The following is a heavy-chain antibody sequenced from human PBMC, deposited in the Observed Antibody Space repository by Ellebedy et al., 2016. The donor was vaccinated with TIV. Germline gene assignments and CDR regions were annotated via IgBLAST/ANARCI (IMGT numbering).Heavy chain of an antibody. CDR1: GGSISSSSYY. Sequence: SETLSLTXTVSGGSISSSSYYWVWIRQPPGKGLEWIGSIYYSGSTYYNPSLKSRVTISVDTSKNQFSLKLSSVTAADTAVYYCASLRITMVRGVIMQIYYYYGMDVWGQGATVTVSS. J-gene: IGHJ6*02. D-gene: IGHD3-10*01. CDR2: IYYSGST. CDR3: ASLRITMVRGVIMQIYYYYGMDV. V-gene: IGHV4-39*01.